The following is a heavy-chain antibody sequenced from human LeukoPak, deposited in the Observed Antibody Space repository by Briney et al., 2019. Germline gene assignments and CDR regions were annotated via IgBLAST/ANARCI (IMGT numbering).Heavy chain of an antibody. D-gene: IGHD3-10*01. Sequence: PGGSLRLSCAASGFTVSSNYMNWVRQAPGKGLEWVSVIYSSGNAYYADSVKGRFTISRDNSKNTLYLQINSLRAEDTAVYYCARDYYGSGTYYHDYWGQGTLVTVSS. V-gene: IGHV3-53*01. CDR3: ARDYYGSGTYYHDY. CDR2: IYSSGNA. CDR1: GFTVSSNY. J-gene: IGHJ4*02.